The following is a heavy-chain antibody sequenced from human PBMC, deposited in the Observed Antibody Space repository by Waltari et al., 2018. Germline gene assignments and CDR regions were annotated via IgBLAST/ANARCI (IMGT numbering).Heavy chain of an antibody. Sequence: HVQLQESGPGLVRPSETLSLTCTVSGAFLGDDCWTWIRQAPGKGLEWIAYLRNTGATKCTPSLESRVTISAVTSKKQFSLRLTSVTAADTAIYYCARLPKKYYDSLGWGFFDYWGQGILVTVSS. CDR1: GAFLGDDC. D-gene: IGHD3-22*01. CDR3: ARLPKKYYDSLGWGFFDY. CDR2: LRNTGAT. V-gene: IGHV4-59*08. J-gene: IGHJ4*02.